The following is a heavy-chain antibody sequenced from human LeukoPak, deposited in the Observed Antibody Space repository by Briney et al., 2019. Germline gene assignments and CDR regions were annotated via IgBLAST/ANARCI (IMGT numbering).Heavy chain of an antibody. Sequence: GGSLRLSCAASGFTFSSYAMSWVRQAPGKGLEWVSAISGSGGSTYYADSVKGRFTISRDNAKDSLYLQMNSLRAEDTAVYYCARNSGGRWDNWFDPWGQGTLVTVSS. D-gene: IGHD2-15*01. V-gene: IGHV3-23*01. CDR1: GFTFSSYA. CDR3: ARNSGGRWDNWFDP. J-gene: IGHJ5*02. CDR2: ISGSGGST.